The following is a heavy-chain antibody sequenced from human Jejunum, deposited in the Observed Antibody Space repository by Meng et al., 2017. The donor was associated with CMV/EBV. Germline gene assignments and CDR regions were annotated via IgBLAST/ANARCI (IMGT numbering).Heavy chain of an antibody. CDR1: DFTFSSFA. V-gene: IGHV3-30*02. Sequence: QERLVESGXGGVQPGXXRXXXCVASDFTFSSFAFHWFRQAPGKGLEWVSFIRRDGSLLLYGDSVKGRFTISRDDSKNTLYLQMDSLRIDDTAVYYCAKVLNNDVPSSLWGRGTMFNVSS. J-gene: IGHJ3*01. D-gene: IGHD3-10*02. CDR2: IRRDGSLL. CDR3: AKVLNNDVPSSL.